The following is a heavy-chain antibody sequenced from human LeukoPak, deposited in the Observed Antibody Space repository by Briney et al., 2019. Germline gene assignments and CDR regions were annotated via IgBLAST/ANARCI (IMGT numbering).Heavy chain of an antibody. V-gene: IGHV3-30*04. Sequence: GGSLRLSCAASGFTFSSHAMHWVRQAPGKGLEWVAVISYDGSNKYYADSVKGRFTISRDNSKNTLYLQMNSLRAEDTAVYYCARRESGYLYYYYYGMDVWGQGTTVTVSS. CDR1: GFTFSSHA. J-gene: IGHJ6*02. D-gene: IGHD5-12*01. CDR3: ARRESGYLYYYYYGMDV. CDR2: ISYDGSNK.